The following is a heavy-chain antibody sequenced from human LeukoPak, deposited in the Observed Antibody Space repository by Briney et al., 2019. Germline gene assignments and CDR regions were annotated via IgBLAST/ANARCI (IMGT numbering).Heavy chain of an antibody. CDR3: AREINYYGSGLVDY. V-gene: IGHV3-23*01. Sequence: GGSLRLSCGASGFTFSSYAMRWARQAPGKGLEWVSAIRGSGVRTNSETSVKGRFPIPRENPKNTLYLKMNSLRAEDTAVYYCAREINYYGSGLVDYWGQGTLVTVSS. D-gene: IGHD3-10*01. CDR2: IRGSGVRT. CDR1: GFTFSSYA. J-gene: IGHJ4*02.